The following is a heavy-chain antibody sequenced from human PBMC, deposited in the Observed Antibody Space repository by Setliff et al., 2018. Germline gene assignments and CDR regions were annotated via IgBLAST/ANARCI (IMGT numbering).Heavy chain of an antibody. CDR1: GYTFTSYA. CDR2: INAGNGNT. J-gene: IGHJ4*02. Sequence: ASVKVSCKASGYTFTSYAMHWVRQAPGQRLEWMGWINAGNGNTKDSQKFQGRVTITRDTSASTAYMELSSLRSEDTAVYYCARSGPYSSSSHFDYWGQGTLVTVSS. CDR3: ARSGPYSSSSHFDY. V-gene: IGHV1-3*01. D-gene: IGHD6-13*01.